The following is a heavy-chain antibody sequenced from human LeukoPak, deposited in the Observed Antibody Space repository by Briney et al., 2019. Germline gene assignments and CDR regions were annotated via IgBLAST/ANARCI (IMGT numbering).Heavy chain of an antibody. V-gene: IGHV6-1*01. CDR2: TYYRSKWYN. CDR3: AKEGHYFGSGSPLYNWFDL. D-gene: IGHD3-10*01. CDR1: GDRVSSNTAA. J-gene: IGHJ5*02. Sequence: SQTLSLTCAISGDRVSSNTAAWNWIRQSPSRGLEWLGRTYYRSKWYNDYALSVKRRVTINADTSKNQFSLQLKSVTPEDTAVYYCAKEGHYFGSGSPLYNWFDLWGRGTLVTVSS.